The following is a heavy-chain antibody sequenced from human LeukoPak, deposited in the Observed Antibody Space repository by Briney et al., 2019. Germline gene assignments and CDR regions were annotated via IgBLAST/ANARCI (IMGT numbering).Heavy chain of an antibody. CDR3: ARDRDDLDFWSGHTLDY. CDR2: IQNDGSNE. V-gene: IGHV3-30*02. CDR1: GFTFSSYG. J-gene: IGHJ4*02. Sequence: PGGSLRLSCAASGFTFSSYGMHWVRQAPGKGLEWVAYIQNDGSNEQYADSVKGRFSISRDSSKNILYLQMNSLRAEDTAVYYCARDRDDLDFWSGHTLDYWGQGTLVTVSS. D-gene: IGHD3-3*01.